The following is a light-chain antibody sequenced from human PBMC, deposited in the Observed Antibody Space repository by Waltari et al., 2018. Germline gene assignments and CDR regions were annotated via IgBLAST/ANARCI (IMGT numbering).Light chain of an antibody. CDR1: QSVLYSSNNKNF. Sequence: DIVMTQSPDSLSVSLGERATINCKSSQSVLYSSNNKNFLAWYQQKPGQPPKLLIYWAPTRQSGVPDRFSGSGSGTDFTLTISSLQAEYVAVYYCQQYYSTPWSFGQGTKVETK. J-gene: IGKJ1*01. V-gene: IGKV4-1*01. CDR2: WAP. CDR3: QQYYSTPWS.